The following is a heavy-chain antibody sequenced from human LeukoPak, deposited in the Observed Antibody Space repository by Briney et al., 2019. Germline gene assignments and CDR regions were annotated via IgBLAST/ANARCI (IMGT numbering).Heavy chain of an antibody. CDR3: ARVAYYDSSDYYYNFDY. CDR1: GGSISSYY. V-gene: IGHV4-4*07. J-gene: IGHJ4*02. CDR2: IYTSGST. D-gene: IGHD3-22*01. Sequence: SETLSLTCTVSGGSISSYYWSWIRQPAGKGLEWIGRIYTSGSTNYNPSLKSRVTISVETSKNQFSLKLNSVTAADTAVYYCARVAYYDSSDYYYNFDYWGQGTLVTVSS.